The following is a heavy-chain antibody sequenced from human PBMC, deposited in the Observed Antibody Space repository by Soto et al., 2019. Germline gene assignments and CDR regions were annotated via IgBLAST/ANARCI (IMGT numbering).Heavy chain of an antibody. D-gene: IGHD6-13*01. Sequence: QAQLVESGGGVVQPGRSLRLSCAASGFTFSSYGMHWVRQAPGKGLEWVAIIWYDGSNKYYADSVKGRFTISRDSSKNTLYLQMNSLRAEDTAGYYCARVGSSWSFDYWGQGTLVTVSS. CDR2: IWYDGSNK. CDR1: GFTFSSYG. V-gene: IGHV3-33*01. CDR3: ARVGSSWSFDY. J-gene: IGHJ4*02.